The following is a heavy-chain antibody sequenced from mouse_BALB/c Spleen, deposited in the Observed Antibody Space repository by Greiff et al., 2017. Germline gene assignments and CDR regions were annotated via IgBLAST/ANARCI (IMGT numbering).Heavy chain of an antibody. D-gene: IGHD2-1*01. J-gene: IGHJ4*01. Sequence: LQQPGSELVRPGASVKLSCKASGYTFTSYWMHWVKQRPGQGLEWIGNIYPGSGSTNYDEKFKSKATLTVDTSSSTAYMQLSSLTSEDSAVYYCTRGGNYVYYAMDDWGQGTSVTVSS. CDR1: GYTFTSYW. CDR2: IYPGSGST. CDR3: TRGGNYVYYAMDD. V-gene: IGHV1S22*01.